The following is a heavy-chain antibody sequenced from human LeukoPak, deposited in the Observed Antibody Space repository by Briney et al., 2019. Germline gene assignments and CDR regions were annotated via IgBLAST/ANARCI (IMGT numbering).Heavy chain of an antibody. V-gene: IGHV3-21*01. CDR2: ISSSGTYI. Sequence: GGSLRLSCAASGFTLSSYGMNWVRQAPGEGLEWVSSISSSGTYIYFADTVKGRFTISRDNAKNSLYLQMNSLRAEDTALYYCAREQSYSEEIVVVNPPFDYWGQGTLVTVSS. J-gene: IGHJ4*02. CDR3: AREQSYSEEIVVVNPPFDY. CDR1: GFTLSSYG. D-gene: IGHD2-21*01.